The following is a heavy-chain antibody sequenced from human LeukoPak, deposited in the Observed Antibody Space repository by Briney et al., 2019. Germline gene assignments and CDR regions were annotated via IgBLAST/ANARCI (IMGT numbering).Heavy chain of an antibody. CDR1: GYTVSNYA. Sequence: ASVKVSCKSSGYTVSNYAISWVRQAPGQGLEWMGGSSPKSCRGGYANNFQGRVTMTTDTSTSTVYMELRSLTSDDTAVYYCARNVVTNYYWWFDPWGQGTLVTVSS. D-gene: IGHD3-9*01. V-gene: IGHV1-18*04. J-gene: IGHJ5*02. CDR3: ARNVVTNYYWWFDP. CDR2: SSPKSCRG.